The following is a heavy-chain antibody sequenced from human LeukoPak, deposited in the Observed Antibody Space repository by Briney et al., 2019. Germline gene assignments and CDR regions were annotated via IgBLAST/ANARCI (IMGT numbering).Heavy chain of an antibody. D-gene: IGHD5-12*01. J-gene: IGHJ4*02. CDR2: IYYSGNT. CDR3: ARGNGGYDFDY. Sequence: PSQTLSLTCSVSGGSIYSGGYYWSWVRQHPGTGLEWIGNIYYSGNTDYSPSLKSRVTMSLDRSKNQFSLRLSSVTAADTAVYYCARGNGGYDFDYWGQGTLVTVSS. V-gene: IGHV4-31*03. CDR1: GGSIYSGGYY.